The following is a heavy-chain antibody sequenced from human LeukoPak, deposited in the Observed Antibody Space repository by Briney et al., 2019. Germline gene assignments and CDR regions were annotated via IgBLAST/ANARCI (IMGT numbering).Heavy chain of an antibody. CDR2: ISSSSSYI. D-gene: IGHD6-13*01. Sequence: KSGGSLRLSCAASGFTFSSYSMSWVRQAPGKGLEWVSSISSSSSYIYYADSVKGRFTISRDNAKNSLYLQMNSLRAEDTAVYYCARSIAAAGNDYWGQGTLVTVSS. CDR3: ARSIAAAGNDY. CDR1: GFTFSSYS. J-gene: IGHJ4*02. V-gene: IGHV3-21*01.